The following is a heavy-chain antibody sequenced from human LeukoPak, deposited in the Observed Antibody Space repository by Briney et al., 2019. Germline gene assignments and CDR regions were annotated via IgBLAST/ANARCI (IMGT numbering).Heavy chain of an antibody. CDR1: GGSISSGDYY. CDR3: ARDLYYYDSSGYFDWFDP. Sequence: SETLSLTCTVSGGSISSGDYYWSWIRQPPGKGLEWIGYIYYSGSTYYNPSLKSRITISVDTSKNQFSLKLSSVTAADTAVYYCARDLYYYDSSGYFDWFDPWGQGTLVTVSS. J-gene: IGHJ5*02. D-gene: IGHD3-22*01. V-gene: IGHV4-30-4*01. CDR2: IYYSGST.